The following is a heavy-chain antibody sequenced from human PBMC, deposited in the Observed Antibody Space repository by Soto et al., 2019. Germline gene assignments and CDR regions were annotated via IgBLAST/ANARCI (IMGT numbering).Heavy chain of an antibody. Sequence: GGSLRLSCSASGFTFSSYAMHWVRQAPGKGLEWVAVISYDGSNKYYADSVKGRFTISRDNSKNTLYLQMNSLRAEDTAVYYCAKGPVLLWFGELLSYFDYWGQGTLVTVSS. CDR3: AKGPVLLWFGELLSYFDY. J-gene: IGHJ4*02. CDR2: ISYDGSNK. V-gene: IGHV3-30*04. CDR1: GFTFSSYA. D-gene: IGHD3-10*01.